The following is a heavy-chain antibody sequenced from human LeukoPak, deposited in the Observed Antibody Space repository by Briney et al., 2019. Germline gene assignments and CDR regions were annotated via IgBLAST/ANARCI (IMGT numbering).Heavy chain of an antibody. Sequence: GGSLRLSCATSGFTFTTFWMHWVRQAPGKGLVWVSRINHDGSSTNYADSVKGRFTVSRDNAKNTVYLQMNSLRAEDTAVYYCARGYYGPDYWGQGTLVIVSS. D-gene: IGHD1-26*01. CDR3: ARGYYGPDY. CDR2: INHDGSST. J-gene: IGHJ4*02. V-gene: IGHV3-74*01. CDR1: GFTFTTFW.